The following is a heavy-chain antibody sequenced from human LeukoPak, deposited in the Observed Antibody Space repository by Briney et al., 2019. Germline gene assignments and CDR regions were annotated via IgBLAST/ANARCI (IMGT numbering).Heavy chain of an antibody. CDR3: ARAPRIAAAGTDNWFDP. D-gene: IGHD6-13*01. Sequence: ASVKVSCKASGGTFSSYAISWVRQAPGQRLEWMGWINAGNGNTKYSQKFQGRVTITRDTSASTAYMELSSLRSEDTAVYYCARAPRIAAAGTDNWFDPWGQETLVTVSS. J-gene: IGHJ5*02. CDR2: INAGNGNT. V-gene: IGHV1-3*01. CDR1: GGTFSSYA.